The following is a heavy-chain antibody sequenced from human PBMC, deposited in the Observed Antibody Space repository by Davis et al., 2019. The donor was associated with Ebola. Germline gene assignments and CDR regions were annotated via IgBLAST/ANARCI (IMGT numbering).Heavy chain of an antibody. CDR3: ATRIAVAGTYYFDY. V-gene: IGHV1-24*01. CDR1: VYTLTELT. D-gene: IGHD6-19*01. Sequence: AASVKVSCKVSVYTLTELTMHWARQAPGKGLGWMGGFDPEDGETIYAQKFQGRVTMTEDTSTDTAYIELSSLRSEDTAVYYCATRIAVAGTYYFDYWGQGTLVTVSS. CDR2: FDPEDGET. J-gene: IGHJ4*02.